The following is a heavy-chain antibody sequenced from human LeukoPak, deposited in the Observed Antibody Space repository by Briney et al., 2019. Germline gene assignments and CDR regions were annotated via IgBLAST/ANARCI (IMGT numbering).Heavy chain of an antibody. CDR1: GGSISSYY. V-gene: IGHV4-59*01. CDR3: ARAFRMYALHNWFDP. CDR2: IYYSGST. D-gene: IGHD2-8*01. J-gene: IGHJ5*02. Sequence: ASETLSLTCTVSGGSISSYYWSWIRQPAGKGLEWIGYIYYSGSTNYNPSLRSRVTISVDTSKNQFALKLSSVTAADTAVYYCARAFRMYALHNWFDPWGQGTLVTVSS.